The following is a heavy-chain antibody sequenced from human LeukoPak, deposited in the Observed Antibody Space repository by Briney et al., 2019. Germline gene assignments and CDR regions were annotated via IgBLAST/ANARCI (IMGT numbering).Heavy chain of an antibody. J-gene: IGHJ4*02. D-gene: IGHD7-27*01. CDR3: AKHVGIYYFDY. CDR1: GLTFSTYA. V-gene: IGHV3-23*01. Sequence: GGSLRLSCTASGLTFSTYAMSWVRQAPGKGLEWASAISGSGGTAYYADSVKGRFAISGDNSENTLYLQINSLRAEDTAVYYCAKHVGIYYFDYWGQGTLVTVSS. CDR2: ISGSGGTA.